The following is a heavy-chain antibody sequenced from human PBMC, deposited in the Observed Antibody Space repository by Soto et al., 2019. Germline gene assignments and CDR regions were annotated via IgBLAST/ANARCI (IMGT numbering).Heavy chain of an antibody. J-gene: IGHJ4*02. CDR2: IFESGAT. CDR3: TTSHAGELNN. Sequence: SETLSLTCAVSGGSISSSSWWTWVRQSPGKGLEWIGEIFESGATNYKPSLKSRLTMSVDKSKNQFSLNLSSLTAADTAVYFCTTSHAGELNNWGQGTLVTVSS. D-gene: IGHD1-7*01. V-gene: IGHV4-4*02. CDR1: GGSISSSSW.